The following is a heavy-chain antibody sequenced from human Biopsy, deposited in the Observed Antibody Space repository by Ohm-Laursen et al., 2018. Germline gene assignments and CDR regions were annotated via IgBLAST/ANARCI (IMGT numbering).Heavy chain of an antibody. J-gene: IGHJ4*02. Sequence: GTLSLTCPVSGGSISSYYWNWIRQPPGKGLEWIGYIYYSGTTDYSPSLKSRVTISIDKSKNQFFLKLSSVTAEDTAVYYCARDDAVTVIRGLYYWGQGALVTVSS. D-gene: IGHD2-21*02. CDR1: GGSISSYY. V-gene: IGHV4-59*01. CDR3: ARDDAVTVIRGLYY. CDR2: IYYSGTT.